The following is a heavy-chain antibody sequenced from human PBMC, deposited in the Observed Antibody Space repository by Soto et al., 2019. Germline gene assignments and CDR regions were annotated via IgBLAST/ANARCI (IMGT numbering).Heavy chain of an antibody. J-gene: IGHJ5*02. CDR2: IKQDGSEK. Sequence: EVQLVESGGGLVQPGGSLRLSCAASGFTFSSYWMSWVRQAPGKGLEWVANIKQDGSEKYYVDYVKGRFTISRDNAKNSLYLQMNSLRAEDTAVYYCARDGSGYDFSGFWDWFDPWGQGTLVTVSS. V-gene: IGHV3-7*01. CDR3: ARDGSGYDFSGFWDWFDP. CDR1: GFTFSSYW. D-gene: IGHD5-12*01.